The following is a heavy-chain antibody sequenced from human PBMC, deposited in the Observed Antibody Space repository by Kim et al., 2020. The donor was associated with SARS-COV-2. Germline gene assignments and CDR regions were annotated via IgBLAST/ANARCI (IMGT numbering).Heavy chain of an antibody. Sequence: GGSLRLSCAASGFSFSTYWMSWVRQAPGKGLECVAQIKQDGSEKYYPDSVTGRFSIFRDNAKNSVYLQMDSLRVDDTAVYYCVRDKVEGYESGTYFDYWGQGTLVTVSS. CDR3: VRDKVEGYESGTYFDY. D-gene: IGHD3-10*01. J-gene: IGHJ4*02. V-gene: IGHV3-7*05. CDR1: GFSFSTYW. CDR2: IKQDGSEK.